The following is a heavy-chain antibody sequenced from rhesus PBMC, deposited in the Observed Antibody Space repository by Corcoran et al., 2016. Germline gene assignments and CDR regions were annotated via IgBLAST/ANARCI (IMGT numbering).Heavy chain of an antibody. CDR3: ARSGYGSGGVY. V-gene: IGHV4-173*01. CDR1: GGSISSNW. J-gene: IGHJ4*01. Sequence: QLQLQESGPGLVKPSETLSLTCVVSGGSISSNWWNWIRQPPGKGREGVGGISGSGGRPTYNPTRKSRVTIATETSKNQFSLKLSSVTAADTAVYYCARSGYGSGGVYWGQGILVTVSS. D-gene: IGHD4-4*01. CDR2: ISGSGGRP.